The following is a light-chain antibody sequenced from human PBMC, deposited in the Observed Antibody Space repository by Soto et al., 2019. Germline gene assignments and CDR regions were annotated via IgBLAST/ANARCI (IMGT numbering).Light chain of an antibody. Sequence: DIQMTQSPSSLSASVGDRVTITCRASQSISSYLNWYQQKPGKAPKLLIYAASSLQSGVPSRFSGSGSGTDFTLTISSRQPEDFATYYCQRSYSTSLTFGGGTKVEIK. CDR2: AAS. CDR1: QSISSY. J-gene: IGKJ4*01. CDR3: QRSYSTSLT. V-gene: IGKV1-39*01.